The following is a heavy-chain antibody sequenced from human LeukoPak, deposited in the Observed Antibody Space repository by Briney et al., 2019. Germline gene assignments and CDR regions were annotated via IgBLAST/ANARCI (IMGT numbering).Heavy chain of an antibody. CDR3: AKDRPNWAIDG. J-gene: IGHJ4*02. D-gene: IGHD3-16*01. CDR2: ISNSGDAT. Sequence: GGSLRLSCAASGFTFSNYAMSWVRQAPGKGLEWVSTISNSGDATYYADSVKGRFTISRDDARKSLYLQMNSLRAEDTALYYCAKDRPNWAIDGWGQGTQVTVSS. V-gene: IGHV3-23*01. CDR1: GFTFSNYA.